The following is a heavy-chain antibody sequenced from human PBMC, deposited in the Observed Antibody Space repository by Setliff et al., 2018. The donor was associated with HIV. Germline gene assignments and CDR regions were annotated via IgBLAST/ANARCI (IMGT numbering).Heavy chain of an antibody. D-gene: IGHD6-13*01. V-gene: IGHV4-59*08. CDR1: SDSIRFYY. J-gene: IGHJ4*02. Sequence: SETLSLTCTVSSDSIRFYYWTWIRQPPGKGLEWIGNVYYTGSTNYNPSLKSRVTISVDTSKNQFSLKLSSVTAADTAVYYCARSNGALYSSSWYYFDYWGQGTLVTVSS. CDR2: VYYTGST. CDR3: ARSNGALYSSSWYYFDY.